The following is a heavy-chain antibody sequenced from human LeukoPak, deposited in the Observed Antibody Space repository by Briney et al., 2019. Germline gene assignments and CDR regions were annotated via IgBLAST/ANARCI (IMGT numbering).Heavy chain of an antibody. CDR1: GNSLSETS. CDR3: ATADKWEPLDY. D-gene: IGHD1-26*01. J-gene: IGHJ4*02. Sequence: ASVKVSCQVSGNSLSETSIHWVRQAPGQWLEWMGGFDPEDGEPIFAQRFQGRFSMTEDTSTDTAYMELSSLRPEDTAVYYCATADKWEPLDYWGQGTLVTVSS. CDR2: FDPEDGEP. V-gene: IGHV1-24*01.